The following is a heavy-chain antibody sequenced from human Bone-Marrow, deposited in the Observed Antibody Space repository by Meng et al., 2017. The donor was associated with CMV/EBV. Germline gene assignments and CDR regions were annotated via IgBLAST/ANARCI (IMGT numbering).Heavy chain of an antibody. V-gene: IGHV5-51*01. CDR2: IFPGDSDT. D-gene: IGHD3-10*01. CDR3: ATLMVGRDYFEY. Sequence: KVSCKGSGYSFTTSWIGWVRQMPGKGLEYMGIIFPGDSDTRYSPSFQGQVTISADRSISTAYLQWSSLKASDSAMYYCATLMVGRDYFEYWGQGTGVTVYS. J-gene: IGHJ4*02. CDR1: GYSFTTSW.